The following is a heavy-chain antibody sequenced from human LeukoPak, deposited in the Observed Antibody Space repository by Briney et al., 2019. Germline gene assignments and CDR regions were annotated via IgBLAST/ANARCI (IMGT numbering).Heavy chain of an antibody. CDR2: VYYSGTT. Sequence: SETLSLTCAVYGGSFSGYYWGWIRQPPGKGLEWIGSVYYSGTTYYNPSLKSRVTISIDTSKNQFSLRLTSVTAADTAVFYCARHAGATSGWYPEDWFDPWGQGILVTVSS. V-gene: IGHV4-39*01. CDR3: ARHAGATSGWYPEDWFDP. J-gene: IGHJ5*02. D-gene: IGHD6-19*01. CDR1: GGSFSGYY.